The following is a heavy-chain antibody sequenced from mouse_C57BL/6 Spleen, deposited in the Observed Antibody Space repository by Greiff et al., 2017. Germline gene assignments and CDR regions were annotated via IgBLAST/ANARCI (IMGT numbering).Heavy chain of an antibody. CDR2: IHPNSGST. J-gene: IGHJ4*01. CDR3: ARARDSPYGMDY. Sequence: QVQLQQPGAELVKPGASVKLSCKASGYTFTIYWMHWVKQRPGQGLEWIGMIHPNSGSTNYNEKFKSKATLTVDKSSSTAYMQLSSLTSEDSAVYYCARARDSPYGMDYWGQGTSVTVSS. V-gene: IGHV1-64*01. CDR1: GYTFTIYW.